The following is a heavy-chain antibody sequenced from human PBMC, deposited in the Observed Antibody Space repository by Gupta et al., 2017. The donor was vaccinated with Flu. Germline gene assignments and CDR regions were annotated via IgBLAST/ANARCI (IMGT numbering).Heavy chain of an antibody. Sequence: QVQLQESGPGLVKPSETLSLTCTVSGGPITTSFWTWIRQPPGKGPEWIGYIHINGGTSYSPSLKSRLAMSLDTSKNEFSLSLRSVTAADTAVDYCARGRDASSADDYWGQGTLGSVSS. D-gene: IGHD5-24*01. J-gene: IGHJ4*02. CDR3: ARGRDASSADDY. CDR2: IHINGGT. V-gene: IGHV4-59*01. CDR1: GGPITTSF.